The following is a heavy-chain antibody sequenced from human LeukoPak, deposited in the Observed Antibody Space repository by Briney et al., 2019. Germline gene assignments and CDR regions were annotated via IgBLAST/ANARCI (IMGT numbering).Heavy chain of an antibody. Sequence: SETLSLTCTVSGGSISSYSWSWIRQSPRKGLEWIASFVTTTRTYNPSFKSRVAMSLDTSKNQFSLSLKSLTTADSAIYYCARDTSVASGMQHWGRGTLVTVSS. CDR1: GGSISSYS. V-gene: IGHV4-59*01. J-gene: IGHJ1*01. CDR2: FVTTTR. CDR3: ARDTSVASGMQH. D-gene: IGHD6-19*01.